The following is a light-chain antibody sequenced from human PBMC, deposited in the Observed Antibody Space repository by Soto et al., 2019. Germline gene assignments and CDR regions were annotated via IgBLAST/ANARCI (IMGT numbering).Light chain of an antibody. V-gene: IGLV2-14*01. CDR2: EVV. Sequence: QSALTQPASVSGSPGQSITISCTGTSSDIGGYNYVSWYQQHPGKAPKLMIYEVVNRPSGLSYRFSGSKSGSTASLTISGLQAEDEADYYCSSYTSSSTVVFGGGTKLTVL. CDR1: SSDIGGYNY. J-gene: IGLJ2*01. CDR3: SSYTSSSTVV.